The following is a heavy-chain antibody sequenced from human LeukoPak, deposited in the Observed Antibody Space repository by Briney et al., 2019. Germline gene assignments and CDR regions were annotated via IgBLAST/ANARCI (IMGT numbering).Heavy chain of an antibody. CDR3: ARADTVRLGELSHFDY. J-gene: IGHJ4*02. Sequence: ASVKVSCKTSGYTFTSYYIHWLRQAPGQWFEWMGWINPNSGGTNYAQKLQGRVTMTTDTSTSTAYMELRTLRSDDTAVYYCARADTVRLGELSHFDYWGQGTLVTVSS. CDR1: GYTFTSYY. CDR2: INPNSGGT. V-gene: IGHV1-2*02. D-gene: IGHD3-16*02.